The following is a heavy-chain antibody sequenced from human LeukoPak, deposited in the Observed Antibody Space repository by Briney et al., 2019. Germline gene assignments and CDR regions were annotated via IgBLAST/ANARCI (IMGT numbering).Heavy chain of an antibody. Sequence: PGGSLRLSCAASGFTISSLAMHWVRQAPGQGLEWVSSSGTRSGTKYYEDSVMGRFTISRDSAMNSVSLQINSLRAEDTAVYYCLLQMTYGELSDPDFRGQGTLVTVSS. V-gene: IGHV3-21*01. J-gene: IGHJ4*02. CDR3: LLQMTYGELSDPDF. D-gene: IGHD3-16*02. CDR1: GFTISSLA. CDR2: SGTRSGTK.